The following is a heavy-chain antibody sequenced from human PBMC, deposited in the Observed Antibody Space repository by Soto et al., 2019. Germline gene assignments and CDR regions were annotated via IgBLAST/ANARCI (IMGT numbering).Heavy chain of an antibody. CDR2: IYYSGST. D-gene: IGHD2-2*01. CDR1: GGSISSYY. CDR3: ARDRCSSTSCYVGYCDY. J-gene: IGHJ4*02. Sequence: SETLSLTCTVSGGSISSYYWSWIRQPPGKGLEWIGYIYYSGSTNYNPSLKSRVTISVDTSKNQFSLKLSSVTAADTAVYYCARDRCSSTSCYVGYCDYWGQGTLVTVSS. V-gene: IGHV4-59*01.